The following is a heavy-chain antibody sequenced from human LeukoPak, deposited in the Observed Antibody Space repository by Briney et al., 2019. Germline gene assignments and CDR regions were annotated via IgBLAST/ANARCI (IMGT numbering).Heavy chain of an antibody. CDR1: GFTVSSNY. D-gene: IGHD6-19*01. Sequence: PGGSLRLSCAASGFTVSSNYMSWVRQAPGKGLEWVSLIYSGGSTYYADSVKGRFTISRDNSKNTLYLQMNSLRAEDTAVYYCARGERSSSGWGRLDYWGQGALVTVSS. CDR3: ARGERSSSGWGRLDY. CDR2: IYSGGST. J-gene: IGHJ4*02. V-gene: IGHV3-66*01.